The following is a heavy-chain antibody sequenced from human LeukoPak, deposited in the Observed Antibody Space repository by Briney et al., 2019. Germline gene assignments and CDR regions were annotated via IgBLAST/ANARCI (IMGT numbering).Heavy chain of an antibody. CDR2: IYYSGST. CDR1: GGSISSGDYY. CDR3: ARHWAIRFLEWPRRLNWFDP. D-gene: IGHD3-3*01. J-gene: IGHJ5*02. V-gene: IGHV4-30-4*01. Sequence: SETLSLTCTVSGGSISSGDYYWSWIRQPPGKGLEWIGYIYYSGSTYYNPSLKSRVTISVDTSKNQFSLKLSSVTAADTAVYYCARHWAIRFLEWPRRLNWFDPWGQGTLVTVSS.